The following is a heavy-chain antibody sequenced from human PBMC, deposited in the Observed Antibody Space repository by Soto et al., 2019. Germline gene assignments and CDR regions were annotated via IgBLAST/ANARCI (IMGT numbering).Heavy chain of an antibody. Sequence: QITLKESGPTQVKPTQTLTLTCSFSGFSLNTDGEGVGWVRQPPGEALEWLALMYWDDGERYSPSLKTRLTIPKDPSKNQVVLIMTNMDPVDTATYYYAHSRNRITEDAQVGDFDYWGQGTLGTVSS. J-gene: IGHJ4*02. V-gene: IGHV2-5*02. D-gene: IGHD1-20*01. CDR3: AHSRNRITEDAQVGDFDY. CDR1: GFSLNTDGEG. CDR2: MYWDDGE.